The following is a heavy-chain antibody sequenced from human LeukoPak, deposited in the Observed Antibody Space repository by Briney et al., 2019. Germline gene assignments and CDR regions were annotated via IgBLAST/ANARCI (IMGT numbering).Heavy chain of an antibody. J-gene: IGHJ4*02. CDR1: GGSFSGYY. CDR2: INHSGST. CDR3: ARDSPPAYCSGGSCYFDY. Sequence: SETLSLTCAVYGGSFSGYYWSWIRQPPGKGLEWIGEINHSGSTNYNPSLKSRATISVDTSKNQFSLKLSSVTAAGTAVYYCARDSPPAYCSGGSCYFDYWGQGTLVTVSS. V-gene: IGHV4-34*01. D-gene: IGHD2-15*01.